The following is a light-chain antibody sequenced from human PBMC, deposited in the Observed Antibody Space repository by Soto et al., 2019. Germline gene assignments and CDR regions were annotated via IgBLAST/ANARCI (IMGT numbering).Light chain of an antibody. J-gene: IGLJ3*02. CDR2: ANV. V-gene: IGLV1-40*01. CDR1: LEADLD. CDR3: QEFDRSQTYDNGRSGL. Sequence: QSVLTQPPSVSGAPGQRVTISCTNLEADLDVLWYQQLPGTGPKLLINANVKRPAGITDRFSGSKSGSSASLAIAGLRAEDEATYYCQEFDRSQTYDNGRSGLFGGGTQLTVL.